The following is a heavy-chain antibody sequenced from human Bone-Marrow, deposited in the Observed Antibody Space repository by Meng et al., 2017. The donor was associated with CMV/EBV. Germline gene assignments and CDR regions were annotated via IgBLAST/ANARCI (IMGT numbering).Heavy chain of an antibody. CDR2: ISTGSGTI. D-gene: IGHD6-19*01. CDR3: ARLSYSSGWCYDY. V-gene: IGHV3-11*01. J-gene: IGHJ4*02. CDR1: GFTFTNYY. Sequence: QVQLVESGGDLVKPGGSLRLSCAASGFTFTNYYMSWIRQAPGKGVEWVSYISTGSGTIYYAGSVKGRFTISRDNAKNSVYLQMNSLRAEDTAVYYCARLSYSSGWCYDYWGQGILVTVSS.